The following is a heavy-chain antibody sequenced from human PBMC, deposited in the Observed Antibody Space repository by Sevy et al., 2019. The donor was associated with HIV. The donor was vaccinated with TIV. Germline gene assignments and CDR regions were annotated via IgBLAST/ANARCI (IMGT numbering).Heavy chain of an antibody. J-gene: IGHJ4*02. CDR3: ARDGNRAMFYFDQ. Sequence: SETLSLTCTISGGSVSSGTYHWSWIRQPPGKGLEWIGYISYSGSTKYNPSLMGRVTISGDTSSNQFFLKLSSVTAADTAVYYCARDGNRAMFYFDQWGKGTLVTVSS. V-gene: IGHV4-61*01. D-gene: IGHD5-18*01. CDR2: ISYSGST. CDR1: GGSVSSGTYH.